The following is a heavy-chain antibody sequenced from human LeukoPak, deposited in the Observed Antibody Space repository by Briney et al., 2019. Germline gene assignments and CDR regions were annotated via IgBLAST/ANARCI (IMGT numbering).Heavy chain of an antibody. CDR1: GGSFSGYY. D-gene: IGHD3-10*01. CDR3: ARVMVRGPVGSNWFDP. V-gene: IGHV4-34*01. Sequence: SETLSLTCAVYGGSFSGYYWSWIRQPPGKGLEWIGEINHSGSTNYNPSLKSRVTISVDTSKNQFSLKLSSVTAADTAVYYCARVMVRGPVGSNWFDPWGQGTLVTVSS. CDR2: INHSGST. J-gene: IGHJ5*02.